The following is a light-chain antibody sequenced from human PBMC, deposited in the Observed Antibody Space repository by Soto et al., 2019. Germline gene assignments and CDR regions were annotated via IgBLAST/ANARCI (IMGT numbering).Light chain of an antibody. V-gene: IGKV4-1*01. CDR3: QQYFDVPFT. Sequence: DIVMTQSPDFLAVSMGERATMNCKCSRSVLYKSNNKNHLAWYQQKPGQPPQLIIYWASTRESGVPERFSGSGSGTDFTLTISSLEAEDVAFYWCQQYFDVPFTFGGGTKVDI. CDR2: WAS. CDR1: RSVLYKSNNKNH. J-gene: IGKJ4*01.